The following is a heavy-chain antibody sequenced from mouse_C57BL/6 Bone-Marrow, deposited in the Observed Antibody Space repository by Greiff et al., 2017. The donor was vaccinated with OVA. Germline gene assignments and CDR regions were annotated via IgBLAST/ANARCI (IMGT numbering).Heavy chain of an antibody. CDR1: GFTFSDYY. Sequence: EVKVVESEGGLVQPGSSMKLSCTASGFTFSDYYMAWVRQVPEKGLEWVANINYDGSSTYYLDSLKSRFIISRDNAKNILYLQMSSLKSEDTATYYCARALYYGNYALFDYWGQGTTLTVSS. CDR3: ARALYYGNYALFDY. V-gene: IGHV5-16*01. J-gene: IGHJ2*01. D-gene: IGHD2-1*01. CDR2: INYDGSST.